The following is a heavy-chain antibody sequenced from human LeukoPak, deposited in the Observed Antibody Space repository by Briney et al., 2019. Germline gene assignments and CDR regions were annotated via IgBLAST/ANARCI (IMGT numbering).Heavy chain of an antibody. V-gene: IGHV3-7*04. Sequence: GGSLRLSCAASGFTFGSFWMSWVRQAPGKGREWVANINQDGSEKYYLESVKGRLTISRDNAKNSLYLQMSSLSAADTAVYFCTRDGSGTMNYWGQGTLLTVSS. CDR2: INQDGSEK. D-gene: IGHD3-10*01. CDR3: TRDGSGTMNY. CDR1: GFTFGSFW. J-gene: IGHJ4*02.